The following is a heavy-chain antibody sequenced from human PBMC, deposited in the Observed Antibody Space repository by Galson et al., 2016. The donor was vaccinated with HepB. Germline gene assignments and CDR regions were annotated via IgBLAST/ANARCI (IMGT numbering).Heavy chain of an antibody. Sequence: SLRLSCAVSGFTFEDYAMHWVRQTPGKGLEWVSTISWNNKSIAYADFVKGRFAISRDNAKNSLSLQMNSRPTEDTAMYFCVKGSSSWYGGGMDGWVQGTTVTVSS. D-gene: IGHD6-13*01. V-gene: IGHV3-9*01. CDR3: VKGSSSWYGGGMDG. CDR2: ISWNNKSI. CDR1: GFTFEDYA. J-gene: IGHJ6*02.